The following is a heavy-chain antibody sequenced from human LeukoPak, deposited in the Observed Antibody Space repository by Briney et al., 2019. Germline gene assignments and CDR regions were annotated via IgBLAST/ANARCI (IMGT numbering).Heavy chain of an antibody. Sequence: SETLSLTCTVSGGSISSYYWSWIRQPPGKGLEWIGYIYYSGSTNYNPSLKSRVTISVDTSKNQFSQKLSSVTAADTAVYYCAREGRYCSSTSCSKSFDYWGQGTLVTVSS. V-gene: IGHV4-59*01. CDR1: GGSISSYY. CDR3: AREGRYCSSTSCSKSFDY. J-gene: IGHJ4*02. CDR2: IYYSGST. D-gene: IGHD2-2*01.